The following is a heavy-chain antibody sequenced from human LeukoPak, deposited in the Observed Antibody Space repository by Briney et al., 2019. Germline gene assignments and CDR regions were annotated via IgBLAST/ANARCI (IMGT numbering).Heavy chain of an antibody. CDR3: ARDGHYYDSSGYLEFDY. CDR2: IYYSGST. J-gene: IGHJ4*02. Sequence: SETLSLTCTVSGGSISSYYWSWLRQPPGKGLEWIGYIYYSGSTNYNPSLKSRVTISVDTSKNQFSLKLSSVTAADTAVYYCARDGHYYDSSGYLEFDYWGQGTLVTVSS. CDR1: GGSISSYY. D-gene: IGHD3-22*01. V-gene: IGHV4-59*01.